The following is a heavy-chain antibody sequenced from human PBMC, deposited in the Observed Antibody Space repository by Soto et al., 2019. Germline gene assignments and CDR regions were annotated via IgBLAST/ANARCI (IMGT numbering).Heavy chain of an antibody. D-gene: IGHD6-19*01. Sequence: GGSVKGSFQASGFTFSRYGISWGGPAPGQGLEWMGWISAYNGNTNYAQKLQGRVTMTTDTSTSTAYMELRSLRSDDTAVYYCARDDRIAVAGNDALDIWGQGTMVTVSS. CDR3: ARDDRIAVAGNDALDI. CDR1: GFTFSRYG. CDR2: ISAYNGNT. V-gene: IGHV1-18*01. J-gene: IGHJ3*02.